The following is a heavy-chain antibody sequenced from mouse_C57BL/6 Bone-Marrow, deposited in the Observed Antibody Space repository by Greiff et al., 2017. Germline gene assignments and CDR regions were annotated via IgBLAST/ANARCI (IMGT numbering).Heavy chain of an antibody. J-gene: IGHJ2*01. CDR1: GYTFTDYS. Sequence: VQLQQSGPVLVKPGASVKMSCKASGYTFTDYSMNWVKQSHGKSLEWIGVINPYNGGTSYNQKLKGKATLTVDKSSSTAYMELNSLTSEDSAVYYCARGTITTVVGGGYWGQGTTLTVSS. V-gene: IGHV1-19*01. CDR3: ARGTITTVVGGGY. D-gene: IGHD1-1*01. CDR2: INPYNGGT.